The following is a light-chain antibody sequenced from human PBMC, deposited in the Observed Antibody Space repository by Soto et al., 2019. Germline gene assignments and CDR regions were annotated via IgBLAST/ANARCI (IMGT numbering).Light chain of an antibody. Sequence: QLVLTQPPSVSGAPGQRVTISCTGSISIIGAGYDVHWYQQLPGRAPKLLIYGNTNRPSGVPDRFSGSKSGTSASLAITGLQADDEADYYCLSFDSSLSVVFGGGTKLTVL. J-gene: IGLJ2*01. CDR2: GNT. CDR3: LSFDSSLSVV. CDR1: ISIIGAGYD. V-gene: IGLV1-40*01.